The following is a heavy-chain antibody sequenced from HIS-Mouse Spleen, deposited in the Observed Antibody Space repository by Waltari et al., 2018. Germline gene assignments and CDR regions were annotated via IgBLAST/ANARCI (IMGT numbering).Heavy chain of an antibody. CDR2: SAYSGRT. J-gene: IGHJ2*01. CDR1: GGSISSSSYY. CDR3: AREIPYSSSWYDWYFDL. D-gene: IGHD6-13*01. V-gene: IGHV4-39*07. Sequence: QLQLQESGPGLVKPSETLSLTCTVSGGSISSSSYYWGWIRQPPGKGLEWIGRSAYSGRTYSNPYLKSRVTISVDTSKNKFSLKLSSVTAADTAVYYCAREIPYSSSWYDWYFDLWGRGTLVTVSS.